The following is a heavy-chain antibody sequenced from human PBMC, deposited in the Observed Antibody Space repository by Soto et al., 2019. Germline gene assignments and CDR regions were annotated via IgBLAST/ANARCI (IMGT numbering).Heavy chain of an antibody. V-gene: IGHV1-18*01. J-gene: IGHJ4*02. CDR1: GFTFTTHG. Sequence: GASVKVSCKASGFTFTTHGFTWVRQAPGQGLEWMGWSSALNGYTNYAQNFQGRLTITTDSSTSTAYMELRSLRSDDTAVYYCASANSIAIGLRNWGKGSRVTVSS. CDR2: SSALNGYT. CDR3: ASANSIAIGLRN. D-gene: IGHD6-6*01.